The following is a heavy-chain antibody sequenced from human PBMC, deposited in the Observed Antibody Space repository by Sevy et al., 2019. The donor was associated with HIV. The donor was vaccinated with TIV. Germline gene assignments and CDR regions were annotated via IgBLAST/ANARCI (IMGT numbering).Heavy chain of an antibody. Sequence: GGSLRLSCAASGFTFSSYAMHWVRQAPGKGLEWVAVISYDGSNKYYADSVKGRFTISRDNSKNTLYLQMNSLRAEDTAVDYCARDHDYYDSSGYQDDAFDIWGQGTMVTVSS. CDR1: GFTFSSYA. V-gene: IGHV3-30*04. J-gene: IGHJ3*02. CDR2: ISYDGSNK. CDR3: ARDHDYYDSSGYQDDAFDI. D-gene: IGHD3-22*01.